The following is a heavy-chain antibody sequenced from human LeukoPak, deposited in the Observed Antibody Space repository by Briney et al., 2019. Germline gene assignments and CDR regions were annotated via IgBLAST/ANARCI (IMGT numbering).Heavy chain of an antibody. Sequence: PSETLSLTCTVSGGSISSYYWSWIRQPPGKGLEWIGYIYYSGSTNYNPSLKSRVTISVDTSKNQFSLKLSSVTAADTAVYYCAREGYSYVSGSYYYYYGMDVWGQGTTVTVSS. V-gene: IGHV4-59*01. J-gene: IGHJ6*02. CDR3: AREGYSYVSGSYYYYYGMDV. CDR1: GGSISSYY. D-gene: IGHD5-18*01. CDR2: IYYSGST.